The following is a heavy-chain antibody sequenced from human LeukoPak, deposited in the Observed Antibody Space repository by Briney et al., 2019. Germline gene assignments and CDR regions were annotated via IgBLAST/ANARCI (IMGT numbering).Heavy chain of an antibody. CDR2: TYYRSKWFI. CDR3: TRSDCSSGRCPGFDN. J-gene: IGHJ4*02. D-gene: IGHD6-19*01. CDR1: GDSVSSNSAA. Sequence: SQTLSLTCGISGDSVSSNSAAWNWIRQSPSRGLEWLGRTYYRSKWFINYAPSVKSRIIINPDTPKNQVSLQLNSVTPEDTAVYDCTRSDCSSGRCPGFDNWGQGTLVTVSS. V-gene: IGHV6-1*01.